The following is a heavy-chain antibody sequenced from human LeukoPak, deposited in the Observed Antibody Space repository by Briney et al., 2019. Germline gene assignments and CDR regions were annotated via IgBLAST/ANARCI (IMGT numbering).Heavy chain of an antibody. Sequence: GASVKVSCKVSAYTFTDYYMHWVQQAPGKVLECMGLVYPEDGETIYAEKCQGRVTITADTSTDTAYKELSSLRSEDTAVYYCATEEKDSRSFLVDYWGQGTLVTVSS. CDR3: ATEEKDSRSFLVDY. D-gene: IGHD6-13*01. CDR1: AYTFTDYY. CDR2: VYPEDGET. J-gene: IGHJ4*02. V-gene: IGHV1-69-2*01.